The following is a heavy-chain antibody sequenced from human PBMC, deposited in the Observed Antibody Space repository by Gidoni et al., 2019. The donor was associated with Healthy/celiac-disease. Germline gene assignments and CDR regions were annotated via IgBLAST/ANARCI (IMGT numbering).Heavy chain of an antibody. J-gene: IGHJ4*02. Sequence: EVQLVESGGGLVKPGGSLRLSCAASGFTFSSYSMNWVRQAPGKGLEWVSSISSSSSYIYYADSVKGRFTISRDNAKNSLYLQMNSLRAEDTAVYYCARDRCSGGSCYPFYWGQGTLVTVSS. D-gene: IGHD2-15*01. CDR1: GFTFSSYS. CDR2: ISSSSSYI. CDR3: ARDRCSGGSCYPFY. V-gene: IGHV3-21*01.